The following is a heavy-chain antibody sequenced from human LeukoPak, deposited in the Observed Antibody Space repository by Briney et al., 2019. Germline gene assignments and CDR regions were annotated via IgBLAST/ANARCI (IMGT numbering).Heavy chain of an antibody. Sequence: GASVKVSCKASGYTFSAYYMHWVRQAPGQGLEWMGIINPSGGSTSYAQKFQGRVTMTRDTSTSTVYMELSSLRSEDAAVYYCARVHGSGSYLIVPYFDYWGQGTLVTVSS. CDR1: GYTFSAYY. D-gene: IGHD3-10*01. J-gene: IGHJ4*02. CDR3: ARVHGSGSYLIVPYFDY. CDR2: INPSGGST. V-gene: IGHV1-46*01.